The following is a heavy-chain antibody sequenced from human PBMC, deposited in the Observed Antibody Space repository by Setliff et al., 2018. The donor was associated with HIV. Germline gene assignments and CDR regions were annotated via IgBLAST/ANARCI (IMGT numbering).Heavy chain of an antibody. CDR3: ARVRLSMVRGPFDAFDI. CDR1: GYTFTSDY. CDR2: INPAGNPT. V-gene: IGHV1-46*01. J-gene: IGHJ3*02. D-gene: IGHD3-10*01. Sequence: ASVKVSCKASGYTFTSDYIHWVRQAPGQGLEWMGIINPAGNPTSYAQKFQGRVTITRNTSISTAYMELSSLRSEDTAVYYCARVRLSMVRGPFDAFDIWGQGTMVTVSS.